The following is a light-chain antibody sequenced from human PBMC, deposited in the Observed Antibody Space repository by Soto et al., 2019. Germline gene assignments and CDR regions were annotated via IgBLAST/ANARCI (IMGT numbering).Light chain of an antibody. V-gene: IGKV1-17*03. CDR1: QGIGNY. CDR3: LQHNSYPRT. Sequence: DIQMTQSPSAMSASVGDRVTITCRASQGIGNYLAWFQQKPGKVPKRLIYGASNLQSGVPSRFSGSGSGTEFTLKISSLQPEDFVTYYCLQHNSYPRTFGQGTKVDIK. J-gene: IGKJ1*01. CDR2: GAS.